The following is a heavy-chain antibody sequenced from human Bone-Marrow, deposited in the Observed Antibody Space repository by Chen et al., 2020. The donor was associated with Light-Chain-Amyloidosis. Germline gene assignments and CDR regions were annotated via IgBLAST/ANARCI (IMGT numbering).Heavy chain of an antibody. D-gene: IGHD5-12*01. V-gene: IGHV5-51*01. Sequence: EVQLEQSGPEVKKPGESLKISCKGSGYTFPNYWIDWVRQMPGKGLEWMGVLYPDDSDARYSPSFEGQVTISADKSITTAYLQWRSLKASDTAMYYCARRRDGYNFDYWRQGTLVTVSS. CDR2: LYPDDSDA. J-gene: IGHJ4*02. CDR1: GYTFPNYW. CDR3: ARRRDGYNFDY.